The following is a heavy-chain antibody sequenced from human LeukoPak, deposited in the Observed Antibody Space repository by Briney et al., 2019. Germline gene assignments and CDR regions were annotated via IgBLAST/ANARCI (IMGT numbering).Heavy chain of an antibody. J-gene: IGHJ4*02. CDR1: GFTFSSYA. CDR3: AKVGRYFDWSQFDY. Sequence: GGSLRLSCAASGFTFSSYAMSWVRQAPGKGLEWVSAISGSGGSTYYADSVQGRFTISRDNSKNTLYLQMNSLRAEDTAVYYCAKVGRYFDWSQFDYWGQGTLVTVSS. V-gene: IGHV3-23*01. D-gene: IGHD3-9*01. CDR2: ISGSGGST.